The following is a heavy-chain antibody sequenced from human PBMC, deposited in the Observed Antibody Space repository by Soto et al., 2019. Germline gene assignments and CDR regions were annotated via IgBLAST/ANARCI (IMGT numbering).Heavy chain of an antibody. Sequence: EPLTISRRFSGYCFTSYWLCWLRQMPGTGLEWMGIIYTGDCDTRYSPSFQRQVTISAHKSISTAYLQWSSLKASDTAMYYCAITYYYDSSGYSIDAFDSWGQGTMVTVSS. J-gene: IGHJ3*02. CDR3: AITYYYDSSGYSIDAFDS. CDR1: GYCFTSYW. V-gene: IGHV5-51*01. D-gene: IGHD3-22*01. CDR2: IYTGDCDT.